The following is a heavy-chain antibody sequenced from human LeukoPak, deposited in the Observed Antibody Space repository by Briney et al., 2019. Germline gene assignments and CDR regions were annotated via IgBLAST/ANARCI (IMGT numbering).Heavy chain of an antibody. CDR2: MNPNSGNT. Sequence: GASVKVSCKASGYTFTSYDINWVQQATGQGLEWMGWMNPNSGNTGYAQKFQGRVTITRNTSISTAYMELSSLRSEDTAVYYCARGYPDIVVVPAAIYWFDPWGQGTLVTVSS. CDR3: ARGYPDIVVVPAAIYWFDP. J-gene: IGHJ5*02. CDR1: GYTFTSYD. V-gene: IGHV1-8*03. D-gene: IGHD2-2*02.